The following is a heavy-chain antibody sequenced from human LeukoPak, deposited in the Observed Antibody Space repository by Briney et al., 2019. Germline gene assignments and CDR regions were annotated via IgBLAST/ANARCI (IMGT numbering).Heavy chain of an antibody. D-gene: IGHD1-26*01. Sequence: ASVKVSCKVSGYTLTELSMHWVRQAPGKGLEWMGGFDPEDGETIYAQKFQGRVTMTEDTSTDTACMELSSLRSEDTAVYYCATSRSVVRWELAINWGQGTLVTVSS. CDR1: GYTLTELS. V-gene: IGHV1-24*01. CDR2: FDPEDGET. J-gene: IGHJ4*02. CDR3: ATSRSVVRWELAIN.